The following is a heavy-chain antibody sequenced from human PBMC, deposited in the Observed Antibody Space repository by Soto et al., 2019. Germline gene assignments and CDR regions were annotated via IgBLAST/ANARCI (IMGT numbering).Heavy chain of an antibody. V-gene: IGHV4-30-4*01. Sequence: PSETLSLTCSVSGDSISNLDYFWAWIRQPPGQALEYIGYIYKSATTYYNPSFESRVAISVDTSKSQFSLNVTSVTAADTAVYFCARGRYCLTGRCFPNWFDSWDKGALVTVS. CDR1: GDSISNLDYF. D-gene: IGHD7-27*01. J-gene: IGHJ5*01. CDR2: IYKSATT. CDR3: ARGRYCLTGRCFPNWFDS.